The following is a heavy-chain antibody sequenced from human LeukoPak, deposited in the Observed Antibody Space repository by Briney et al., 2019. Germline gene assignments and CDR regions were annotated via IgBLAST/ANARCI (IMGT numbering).Heavy chain of an antibody. CDR2: INHSGST. J-gene: IGHJ3*02. Sequence: SETLSLTCAVYGGSFSGYYWSWIRQPPGKGLEWIGEINHSGSTNYNPSLKSRVTISVDTSKSQFSLKLSSVTAADTAVYYCARGPDCSSTSCFWAFDIWGQGTMVTVSS. D-gene: IGHD2-2*01. CDR3: ARGPDCSSTSCFWAFDI. V-gene: IGHV4-34*01. CDR1: GGSFSGYY.